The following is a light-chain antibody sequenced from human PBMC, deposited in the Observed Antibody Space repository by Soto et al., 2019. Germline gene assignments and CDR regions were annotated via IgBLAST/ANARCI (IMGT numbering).Light chain of an antibody. V-gene: IGKV3-15*01. CDR3: QQYNSWPPIT. J-gene: IGKJ5*01. CDR2: GAS. Sequence: EIVMTQSPATLSLSPGERATLSCRASQSVSSSLAWYQQKPGQAPRLLIYGASTRATGIPARFSGSGSGTEFTLTISSLQSEDFAVYYCQQYNSWPPITFGQGTRLEIK. CDR1: QSVSSS.